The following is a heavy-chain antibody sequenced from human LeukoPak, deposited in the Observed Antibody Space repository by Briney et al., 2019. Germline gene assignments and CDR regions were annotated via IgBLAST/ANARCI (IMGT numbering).Heavy chain of an antibody. J-gene: IGHJ4*02. CDR3: AKDWLSSGWYYFDY. Sequence: PGGSLRLSCAASGFTFSSYAMSWVRQPQGKGLEWVSAISGSGGSTYYADSVKGRFTISRDNSKNTLYLQMNSLRAEDTAVYYCAKDWLSSGWYYFDYWGQGTLVTVSS. V-gene: IGHV3-23*01. CDR2: ISGSGGST. CDR1: GFTFSSYA. D-gene: IGHD6-19*01.